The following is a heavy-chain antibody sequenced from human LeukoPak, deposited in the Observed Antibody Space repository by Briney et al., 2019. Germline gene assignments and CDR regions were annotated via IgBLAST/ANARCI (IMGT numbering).Heavy chain of an antibody. CDR1: GGSISSNNHY. CDR2: IYYSGNT. CDR3: ARVRGYGEYDLIDN. D-gene: IGHD4-17*01. J-gene: IGHJ4*02. V-gene: IGHV4-39*07. Sequence: PSGTLSLTCTVSGGSISSNNHYWGWIRQPPGKGLEWLGSIYYSGNTYYYPSLKSRVTISVDTSKSQFSLKLSSVTAADTALYYCARVRGYGEYDLIDNWGQGTLVTVSS.